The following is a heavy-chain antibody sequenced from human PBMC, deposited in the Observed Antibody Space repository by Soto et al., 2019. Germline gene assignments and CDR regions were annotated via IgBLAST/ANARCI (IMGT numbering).Heavy chain of an antibody. V-gene: IGHV2-5*02. J-gene: IGHJ5*02. CDR3: AHRFCGGGSGSPHTNWFDP. Sequence: SGPTLVNPTQTLTLTCTFSGFSLSTSGVGVGWIRQPPGKALEWLALIYWDDDKRYSPSLKSRLTITKDTSKNQVVLTMTNMDPVDTATFYCAHRFCGGGSGSPHTNWFDPGGQGTLVTVSS. CDR2: IYWDDDK. CDR1: GFSLSTSGVG. D-gene: IGHD2-15*01.